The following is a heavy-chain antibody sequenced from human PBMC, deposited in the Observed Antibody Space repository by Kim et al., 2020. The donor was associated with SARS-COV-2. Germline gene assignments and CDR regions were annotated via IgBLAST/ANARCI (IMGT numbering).Heavy chain of an antibody. J-gene: IGHJ2*01. CDR1: GFTFSDYY. D-gene: IGHD4-17*01. Sequence: GGSLRLSCAASGFTFSDYYMSWIRQAPGKGLEWVSYISSSSSYTNYADSVKGRFTISRDNAKNSLYLQMNSLRAEDTAVFYCAIYLNDYPALTQKNWYFDLWGRGTLVTVSS. V-gene: IGHV3-11*03. CDR3: AIYLNDYPALTQKNWYFDL. CDR2: ISSSSSYT.